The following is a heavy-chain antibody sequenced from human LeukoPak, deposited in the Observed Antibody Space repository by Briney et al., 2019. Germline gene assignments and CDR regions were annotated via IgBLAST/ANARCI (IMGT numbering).Heavy chain of an antibody. Sequence: GASVKVSCKASGYTFTSYGISWVRQAPGQGLEWMGWISAYNGNTNYAQKLQGRATMTTDTSTSTAYMELRSLRSDDTAVYYCARDGAWFGELLHNDYWGQGTLVTVSS. J-gene: IGHJ4*02. CDR2: ISAYNGNT. D-gene: IGHD3-10*01. V-gene: IGHV1-18*01. CDR1: GYTFTSYG. CDR3: ARDGAWFGELLHNDY.